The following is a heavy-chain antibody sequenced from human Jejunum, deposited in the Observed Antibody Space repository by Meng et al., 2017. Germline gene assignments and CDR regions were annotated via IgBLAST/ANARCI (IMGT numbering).Heavy chain of an antibody. CDR1: GFLFNTYG. CDR3: ARGNYGAGTWYFDK. Sequence: QGELVESGGGVVQPGESLRLSCAASGFLFNTYGMHWLRQAPGKGLEWVAVIWHDGTNIYYADSVKGRFTISRDNSKNTLYLQMNSLRAEDTAVYYCARGNYGAGTWYFDKWGQGTLVTVSS. J-gene: IGHJ4*02. CDR2: IWHDGTNI. D-gene: IGHD3-10*01. V-gene: IGHV3-33*01.